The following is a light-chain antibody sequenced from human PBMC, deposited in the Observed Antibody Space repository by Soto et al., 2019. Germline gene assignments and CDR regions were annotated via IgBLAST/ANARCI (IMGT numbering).Light chain of an antibody. J-gene: IGKJ1*01. Sequence: AIRMTQSPSSLSASTGGRVTITCRASPAINNYLVWFQQKPGKAPKVLIYAASTLQTGVPSRFSGSGSGTEFTLTISRLQPDDFATYYCQQYSSYWTFGQGTKVDIK. CDR3: QQYSSYWT. V-gene: IGKV1-8*01. CDR2: AAS. CDR1: PAINNY.